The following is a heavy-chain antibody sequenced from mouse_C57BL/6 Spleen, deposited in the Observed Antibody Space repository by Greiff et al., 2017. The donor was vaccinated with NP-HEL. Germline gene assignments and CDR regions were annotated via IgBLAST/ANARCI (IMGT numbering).Heavy chain of an antibody. CDR2: INPSNGGT. Sequence: QVQLQQSGTELVKPGASVKLSCKASGYTFTSYWMHWVKQRPGQGLEWIGNINPSNGGTYYNEKFKGKATLTADKSSSPAYMQLRSLTSAASAVYYGAKFRYGYGFDYWGQGTTLTVSS. CDR1: GYTFTSYW. CDR3: AKFRYGYGFDY. D-gene: IGHD2-2*01. J-gene: IGHJ2*01. V-gene: IGHV1-53*01.